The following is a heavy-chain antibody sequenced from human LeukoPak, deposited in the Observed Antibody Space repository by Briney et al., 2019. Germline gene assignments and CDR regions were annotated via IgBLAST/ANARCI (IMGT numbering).Heavy chain of an antibody. CDR2: IWSDGTEK. J-gene: IGHJ4*02. CDR1: GFTYSHYG. V-gene: IGHV3-33*06. CDR3: AKDAERGFDYSNSLQY. Sequence: GGSLRLSCAASGFTYSHYGTHWVRQAPGKGLEWVAVIWSDGTEKYYGDAVKGRFTISRDNSINTLYLQMNSLTGGDTAVYYCAKDAERGFDYSNSLQYRGKGTLVTVSS. D-gene: IGHD4-11*01.